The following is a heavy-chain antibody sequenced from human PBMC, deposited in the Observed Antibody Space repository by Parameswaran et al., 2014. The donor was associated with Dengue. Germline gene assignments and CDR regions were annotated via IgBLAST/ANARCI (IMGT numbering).Heavy chain of an antibody. CDR2: ISYDGSNK. Sequence: WIRQSPGKGLEWVAVISYDGSNKYYADSVKGRFTISRDNSKNTLYLQMNSLRAEDTAVYYCARGDIVATIVGWFDPWGQGTLVTVSS. D-gene: IGHD5-12*01. V-gene: IGHV3-30-3*01. J-gene: IGHJ5*02. CDR3: ARGDIVATIVGWFDP.